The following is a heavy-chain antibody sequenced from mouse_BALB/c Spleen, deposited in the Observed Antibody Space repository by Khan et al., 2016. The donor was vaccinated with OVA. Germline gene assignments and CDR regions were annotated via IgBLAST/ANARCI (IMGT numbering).Heavy chain of an antibody. D-gene: IGHD1-1*01. CDR3: AKFTPEYYSMDY. CDR2: TWGDGST. V-gene: IGHV2-3*01. Sequence: QVQLKESGPGLVAPSQSLSITCTVSGFSLSNYGVSWVRQPPGKGLEWLGVTWGDGSTNYHSALISRLIITKDNSKRQVFLKLNSLQTDDTATYHCAKFTPEYYSMDYWGQGTSVTVSS. CDR1: GFSLSNYG. J-gene: IGHJ4*01.